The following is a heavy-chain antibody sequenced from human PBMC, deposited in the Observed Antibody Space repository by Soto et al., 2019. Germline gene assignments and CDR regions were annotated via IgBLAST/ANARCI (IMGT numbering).Heavy chain of an antibody. J-gene: IGHJ1*01. CDR1: GGSFSGYY. D-gene: IGHD3-10*01. CDR3: ARGTRITMVRGVTQYFQH. CDR2: INHSGST. Sequence: QVQLQQWGAGLLKPSETLSLTCAVYGGSFSGYYWSWIRQPPGKGLEWIGEINHSGSTNYNPSLKRRVTISVDTSKNQFSLKLSSVTAADTAVYYCARGTRITMVRGVTQYFQHWGQGTLVTVSS. V-gene: IGHV4-34*01.